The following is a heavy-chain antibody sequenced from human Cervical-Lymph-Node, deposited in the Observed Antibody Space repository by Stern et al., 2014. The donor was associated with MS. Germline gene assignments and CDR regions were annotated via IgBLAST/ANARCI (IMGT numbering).Heavy chain of an antibody. J-gene: IGHJ3*02. CDR2: IIPIFDIA. D-gene: IGHD3-16*01. CDR3: ARSPRTFGGVAFTFDI. Sequence: QVQLVQSGAEVKKSGSSVKVSCKASGGSFSSYPITWVRQAPGQGLEWMGGIIPIFDIANYAQKFQGRVTMTADEATTTAYMELSSLRSDDTAVYYCARSPRTFGGVAFTFDIWGQGTMVTVSS. V-gene: IGHV1-69*01. CDR1: GGSFSSYP.